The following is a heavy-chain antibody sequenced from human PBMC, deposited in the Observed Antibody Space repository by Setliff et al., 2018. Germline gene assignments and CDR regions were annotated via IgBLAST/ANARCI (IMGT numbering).Heavy chain of an antibody. Sequence: PSETLSLTCTVSGASVRSHYWSWIRQTPEKGLEWIGFVFYSGDTRYNPSLKSRVTMSVDTSMNQFSLNLNSVTAADTAVYYCARDRTYYASGTYTRWFDYWGQGTLVTVSS. CDR2: VFYSGDT. CDR3: ARDRTYYASGTYTRWFDY. CDR1: GASVRSHY. J-gene: IGHJ4*02. V-gene: IGHV4-59*02. D-gene: IGHD3-10*01.